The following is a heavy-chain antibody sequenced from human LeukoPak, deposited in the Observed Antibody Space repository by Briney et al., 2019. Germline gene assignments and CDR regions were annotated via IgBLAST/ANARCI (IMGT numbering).Heavy chain of an antibody. CDR1: GFTFTDSW. Sequence: GGSLRLSCAASGFTFTDSWMSWVRQPPGKGLEWVVNIKPDGTEKYYVDSLKGRFTVPRDNTKNSLYLQMSSLRAEDTAVYYCARVRYGNYFDYWGQGTLVTVSS. V-gene: IGHV3-7*04. J-gene: IGHJ4*02. CDR3: ARVRYGNYFDY. CDR2: IKPDGTEK. D-gene: IGHD3-16*02.